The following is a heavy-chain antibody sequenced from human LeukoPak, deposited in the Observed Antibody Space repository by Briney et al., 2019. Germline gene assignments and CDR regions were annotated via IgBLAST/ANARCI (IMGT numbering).Heavy chain of an antibody. CDR3: ARGRRDGYNRFDY. J-gene: IGHJ4*02. CDR1: GGSFSGYY. CDR2: INHSGST. V-gene: IGHV4-34*01. Sequence: SETLSLTCAVYGGSFSGYYWSWIRQPPGKGLEWIGEINHSGSTNYNPSLKSRVTISVDTSKNQFSLKLSSVTAADTAVYYCARGRRDGYNRFDYWGQGTLVTVSS. D-gene: IGHD5-24*01.